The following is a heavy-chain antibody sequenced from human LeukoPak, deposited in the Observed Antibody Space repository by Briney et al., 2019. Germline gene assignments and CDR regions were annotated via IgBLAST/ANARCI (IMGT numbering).Heavy chain of an antibody. CDR2: ISSSGHSI. Sequence: QTGGTLRLSCAASEFTLASWSMSWVRQAAGNGPEWMSDISSSGHSIDYADSVKGRFTISRDSARNSLNLQMNSLRDEDTAVYYCARDHRGLLVNFDLWGQGTLVAVS. V-gene: IGHV3-48*02. D-gene: IGHD2-21*01. CDR1: EFTLASWS. CDR3: ARDHRGLLVNFDL. J-gene: IGHJ4*02.